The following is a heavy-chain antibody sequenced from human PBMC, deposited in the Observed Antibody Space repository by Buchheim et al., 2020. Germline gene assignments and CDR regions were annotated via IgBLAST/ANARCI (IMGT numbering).Heavy chain of an antibody. D-gene: IGHD3-3*01. Sequence: EVQLVESGRGLVQPGGSLRLSCAASGFTFSSYWMSWVRQAPGKGLEWVANIKQDGSEKYYVDSVKGRFTISRDNAKNSLYLQMNSLRAEDTAVYYCARGDYDFWSGYYEPHRTDAFDIWGQGT. CDR3: ARGDYDFWSGYYEPHRTDAFDI. CDR2: IKQDGSEK. J-gene: IGHJ3*02. CDR1: GFTFSSYW. V-gene: IGHV3-7*01.